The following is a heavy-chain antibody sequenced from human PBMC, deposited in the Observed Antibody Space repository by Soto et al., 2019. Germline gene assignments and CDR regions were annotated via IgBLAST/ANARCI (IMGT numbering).Heavy chain of an antibody. CDR2: ISFDVTDK. J-gene: IGHJ5*01. Sequence: QVQLVESGGGVVQPGRSLRLSCAASGFSFSDSGLNWVRQAPGKGLEWVAVISFDVTDKFYADSVRGRFTISRDNSDSSLFLEMNSLRTEDTAVYYCAKSRRGINFLRGVIPPDSWGQGTLVTVAS. CDR1: GFSFSDSG. V-gene: IGHV3-30*18. CDR3: AKSRRGINFLRGVIPPDS. D-gene: IGHD3-10*01.